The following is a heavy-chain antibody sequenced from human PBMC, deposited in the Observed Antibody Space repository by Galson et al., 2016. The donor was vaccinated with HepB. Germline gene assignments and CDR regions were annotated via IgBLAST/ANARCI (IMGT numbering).Heavy chain of an antibody. J-gene: IGHJ6*02. CDR3: ARAYCSSTSCYYFGMDV. CDR1: GYSFSNYD. V-gene: IGHV1-8*01. Sequence: SVKVSCKASGYSFSNYDINWVRQATGQGLQWMGWMQPNSGDTGFAQKFQGRVTMTRNTTISTAYLELSSLRSEDSAVYYCARAYCSSTSCYYFGMDVWGQGTTVTVSS. D-gene: IGHD2-2*01. CDR2: MQPNSGDT.